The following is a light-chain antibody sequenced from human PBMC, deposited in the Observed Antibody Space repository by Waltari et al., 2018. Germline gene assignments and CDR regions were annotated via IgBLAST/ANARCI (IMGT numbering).Light chain of an antibody. CDR2: RAS. CDR1: QSINRW. V-gene: IGKV1-5*03. J-gene: IGKJ1*01. CDR3: QQYSDDWT. Sequence: DIQMTQSPSTLSASVGDTVRITCRASQSINRWLAWYQQKPGKAPNRLIYRASTLESGVPSRFSGSESGAEFTLTISSLQPDDFATYYCQQYSDDWTFGQGTKVEIK.